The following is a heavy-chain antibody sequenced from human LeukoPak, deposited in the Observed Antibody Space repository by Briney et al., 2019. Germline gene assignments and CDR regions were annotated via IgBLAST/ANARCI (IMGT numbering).Heavy chain of an antibody. CDR2: IIPIFGTA. J-gene: IGHJ6*04. CDR3: ASSNEPAATDYYYYGMDV. CDR1: GGTFSSYA. Sequence: SVKVSCKASGGTFSSYAISWMRQAPGQGLEWMGGIIPIFGTANYAQKFQGRVTITADESTSTAYMELSSLRSEDTAVYYCASSNEPAATDYYYYGMDVWGKGTTVTVSS. D-gene: IGHD2-2*01. V-gene: IGHV1-69*13.